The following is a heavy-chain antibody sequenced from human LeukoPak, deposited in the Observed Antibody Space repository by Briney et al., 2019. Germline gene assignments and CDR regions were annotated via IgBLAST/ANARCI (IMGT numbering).Heavy chain of an antibody. CDR2: INHSGST. CDR3: ARGRLRLYFDY. Sequence: SETLSLTCAVYGXSFSGYYWSWIRQPPGKGLEWIGEINHSGSTNYNPSLKSRVTISVDTSKNQFSLKLSSVTAADTAVYYCARGRLRLYFDYWGQGTLVTVSS. CDR1: GXSFSGYY. J-gene: IGHJ4*02. D-gene: IGHD5-12*01. V-gene: IGHV4-34*01.